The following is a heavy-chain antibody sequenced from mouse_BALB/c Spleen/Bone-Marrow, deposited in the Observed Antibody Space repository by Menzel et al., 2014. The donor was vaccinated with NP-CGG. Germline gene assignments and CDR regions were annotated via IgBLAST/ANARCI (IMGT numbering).Heavy chain of an antibody. CDR3: ARRWSGAMDY. Sequence: VQLQQSGPELVKPGASMKISCKASGYSFTACFIHWIKQSHVKSLEWIGRINPYNGATTYNQNFNDKASLTVDKSSSTAYMKLHSLTAEDSAFYYCARRWSGAMDYWGQGTSVTVSS. CDR2: INPYNGAT. J-gene: IGHJ4*01. CDR1: GYSFTACF. V-gene: IGHV1-37*01. D-gene: IGHD2-3*01.